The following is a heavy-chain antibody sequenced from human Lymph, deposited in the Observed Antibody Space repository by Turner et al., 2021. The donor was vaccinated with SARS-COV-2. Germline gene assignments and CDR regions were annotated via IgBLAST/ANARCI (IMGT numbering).Heavy chain of an antibody. J-gene: IGHJ6*02. Sequence: QLVASGGGLVEPGGSLSLSCASAGFTFSSYSMNWVRQAQGKGMEWGSYISISSSTIYYADSVKGRFTIARDNAKNSLYLQMNSLGDEDKAVYYYARDRGGDEAYYYGMDVWGQGTTVTVSS. D-gene: IGHD2-21*02. CDR1: GFTFSSYS. CDR3: ARDRGGDEAYYYGMDV. CDR2: ISISSSTI. V-gene: IGHV3-48*02.